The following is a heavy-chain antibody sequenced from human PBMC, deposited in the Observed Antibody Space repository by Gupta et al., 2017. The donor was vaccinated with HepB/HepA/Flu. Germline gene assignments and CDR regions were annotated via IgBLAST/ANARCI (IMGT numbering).Heavy chain of an antibody. J-gene: IGHJ6*03. Sequence: QVQLVQSGAEVKKPGSSVKVSCKASGGTFSSYAISWVRQAPGQGLEWMGGIISIFGTENYAQKFQGRVTITADKSTSTDYMELSSLRSEETAVYYCERYCSSTSCPYYYYYMDFWGKGTTVTVSS. CDR1: GGTFSSYA. CDR3: ERYCSSTSCPYYYYYMDF. D-gene: IGHD2-2*01. V-gene: IGHV1-69*06. CDR2: IISIFGTE.